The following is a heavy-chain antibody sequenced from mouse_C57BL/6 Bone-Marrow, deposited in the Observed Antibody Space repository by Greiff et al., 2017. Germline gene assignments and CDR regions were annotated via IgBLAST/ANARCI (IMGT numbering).Heavy chain of an antibody. J-gene: IGHJ4*01. CDR3: ARPPSLMDY. CDR1: GFTFSSYG. CDR2: ISSGGSYT. Sequence: EVQGVESGGDLVKPGGSLKLSCAASGFTFSSYGMSWVRQTPDKRLEWVATISSGGSYTYYPDSVKGRFTISRDSAKNTLYLQMSSLKSEDTAMYYCARPPSLMDYWGQGTSVTVSS. V-gene: IGHV5-6*01.